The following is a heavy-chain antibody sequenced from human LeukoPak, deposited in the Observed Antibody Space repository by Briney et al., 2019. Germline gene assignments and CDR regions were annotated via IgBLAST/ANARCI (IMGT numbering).Heavy chain of an antibody. V-gene: IGHV1-46*01. J-gene: IGHJ4*02. Sequence: ASVKVSCKASGYTFTTYYIHWVRQAPGQGLDWMGMINPSSGSTRFAQMFQDRVTMTRDTSTSAVYMELSSLTSEDTAMYYCARTYSSSWSYCDSWGQGTLVTVSS. CDR3: ARTYSSSWSYCDS. CDR1: GYTFTTYY. CDR2: INPSSGST. D-gene: IGHD6-13*01.